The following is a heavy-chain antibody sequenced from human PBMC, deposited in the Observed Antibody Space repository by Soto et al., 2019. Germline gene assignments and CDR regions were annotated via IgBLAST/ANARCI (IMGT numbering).Heavy chain of an antibody. D-gene: IGHD2-21*01. J-gene: IGHJ6*03. CDR3: AKFNGMVISYYYYYMDV. Sequence: GGSLRLSCAASGFTFSSYAMSWVRQAPGKGLEWVSAISGSGGSTYYADSVKGRFTISRDNSKNTLYLQMNSLRAEDTAVYYCAKFNGMVISYYYYYMDVWGKGTTVTVSS. CDR1: GFTFSSYA. CDR2: ISGSGGST. V-gene: IGHV3-23*01.